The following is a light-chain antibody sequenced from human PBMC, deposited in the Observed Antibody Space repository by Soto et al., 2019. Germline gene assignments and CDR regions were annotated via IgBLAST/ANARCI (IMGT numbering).Light chain of an antibody. J-gene: IGLJ1*01. CDR2: DVS. V-gene: IGLV2-14*01. Sequence: QSALTQPASVSGSPGQSITISCTGTSSDVGGYNYVSWYQQHPGKAPKLMIYDVSNRPSGVSNRFSGSKSGNTASLTISGLQAEDEADYYCSSYSSSSTQFFGTGTKVT. CDR3: SSYSSSSTQF. CDR1: SSDVGGYNY.